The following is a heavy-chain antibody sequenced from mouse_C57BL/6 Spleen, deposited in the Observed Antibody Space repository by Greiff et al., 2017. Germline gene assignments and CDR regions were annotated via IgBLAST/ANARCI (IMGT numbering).Heavy chain of an antibody. J-gene: IGHJ2*01. D-gene: IGHD2-3*01. CDR3: ARVGYYYVDY. CDR2: ISYDGSN. V-gene: IGHV3-6*01. Sequence: EVKLEESGPGLVQPSQSLSLTCSVTGYSITSGYYWNWIRQFPGNKLEWMGYISYDGSNNYNPSLKNRISITRNTSKNQFFLKLNSVTTEDTATXYCARVGYYYVDYWGQGTTLTVSS. CDR1: GYSITSGYY.